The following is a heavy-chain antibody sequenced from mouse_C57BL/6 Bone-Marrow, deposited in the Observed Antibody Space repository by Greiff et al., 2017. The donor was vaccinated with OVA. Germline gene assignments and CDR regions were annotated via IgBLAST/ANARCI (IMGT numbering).Heavy chain of an antibody. CDR1: GYTFTSYW. CDR3: ARDDCHFYFDY. CDR2: IYPGSGST. V-gene: IGHV1-55*01. Sequence: QVQLKQPGAELVKPGASVKMSCKASGYTFTSYWINWVKQRPGQGLEWIGGIYPGSGSTNYNEKFQSKATLTVDTSSSTAYMQLSRLTSEVAAVYCGARDDCHFYFDYWGQGTTLTVSS. J-gene: IGHJ2*01.